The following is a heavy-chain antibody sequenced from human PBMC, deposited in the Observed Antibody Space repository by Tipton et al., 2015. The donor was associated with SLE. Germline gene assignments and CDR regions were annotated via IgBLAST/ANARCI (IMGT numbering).Heavy chain of an antibody. CDR2: IIPIFGTA. Sequence: QSGPEVKKPGASVKVSCKASGYTFTSYGISWVRQAPGQGLEWMGGIIPIFGTANYAQKFQGRVTITADESTSTAYMELRSLRSDDTAVYYCARGGDYYDSSGYWGQGTLVTVSS. CDR3: ARGGDYYDSSGY. CDR1: GYTFTSYG. V-gene: IGHV1-69*13. D-gene: IGHD3-22*01. J-gene: IGHJ4*02.